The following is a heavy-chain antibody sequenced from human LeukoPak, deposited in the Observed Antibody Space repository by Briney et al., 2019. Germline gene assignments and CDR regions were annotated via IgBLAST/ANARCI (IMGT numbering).Heavy chain of an antibody. V-gene: IGHV1-69*04. CDR3: ARAERNFDWLWDY. D-gene: IGHD3-9*01. J-gene: IGHJ4*02. CDR2: IIPILGIA. Sequence: ASVKVACKASGGTFSSYAISWVRQAPGQGLEWMGRIIPILGIANYAQKFQGRVTITADKSTSTAYMELSSLRSEDTAVYYCARAERNFDWLWDYWGQGTLVAVSS. CDR1: GGTFSSYA.